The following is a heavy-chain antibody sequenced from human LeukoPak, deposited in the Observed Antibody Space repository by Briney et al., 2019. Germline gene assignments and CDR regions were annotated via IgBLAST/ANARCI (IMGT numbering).Heavy chain of an antibody. CDR3: AKEVAATQGPFCDY. CDR2: ISGSGGST. J-gene: IGHJ4*02. D-gene: IGHD2-15*01. CDR1: GFTFSSYA. Sequence: GGSLRLSCAASGFTFSSYAMSWVRQAPGKGLEWVSAISGSGGSTYYADSVKGRFTISRDNSKNTLYLQMNSLRAEDTAVYYCAKEVAATQGPFCDYWGKGPRATVSP. V-gene: IGHV3-23*01.